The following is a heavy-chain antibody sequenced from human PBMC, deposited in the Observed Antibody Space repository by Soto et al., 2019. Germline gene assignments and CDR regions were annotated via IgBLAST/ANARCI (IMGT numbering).Heavy chain of an antibody. Sequence: PSETLSLTCTVSGGSISSYYWSWIRQPPGKGLEWIGYIYYSGSTNYNPSLKSRVTISVDTSKNQFSLKLSSVTAADTAVYYCARSGEQPYYFDYWGQGTLVTVSS. CDR1: GGSISSYY. CDR3: ARSGEQPYYFDY. V-gene: IGHV4-59*01. D-gene: IGHD1-1*01. CDR2: IYYSGST. J-gene: IGHJ4*02.